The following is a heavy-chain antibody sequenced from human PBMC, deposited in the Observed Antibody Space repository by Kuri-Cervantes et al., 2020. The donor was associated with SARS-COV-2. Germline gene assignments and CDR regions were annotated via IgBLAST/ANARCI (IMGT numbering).Heavy chain of an antibody. CDR2: ISYDGSNK. CDR1: GFTFSSYA. D-gene: IGHD1-26*01. Sequence: GGSLRLSCAASGFTFSSYAMHWVRQAPGKGLEWVAVISYDGSNKYYADSVKGRFTISRDNSKNTLYLQMNSLRAEDTAVYYCAREGLVGATTGIDYWGQGTLVTVSS. J-gene: IGHJ4*02. V-gene: IGHV3-30*04. CDR3: AREGLVGATTGIDY.